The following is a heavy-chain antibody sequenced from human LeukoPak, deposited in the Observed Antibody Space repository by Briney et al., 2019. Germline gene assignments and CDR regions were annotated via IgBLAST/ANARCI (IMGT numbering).Heavy chain of an antibody. D-gene: IGHD1-7*01. CDR2: IWYDGSNK. V-gene: IGHV3-33*01. Sequence: GGSLRLSCAASGFTFSSYGKHWARKAPGKGLEWAAVIWYDGSNKYYADSVKGRFTISRDNSKNTLYLQMNSLRAEDTAVYYCARDRNYEAQYYFDYWGQGTLVTVSS. CDR1: GFTFSSYG. CDR3: ARDRNYEAQYYFDY. J-gene: IGHJ4*02.